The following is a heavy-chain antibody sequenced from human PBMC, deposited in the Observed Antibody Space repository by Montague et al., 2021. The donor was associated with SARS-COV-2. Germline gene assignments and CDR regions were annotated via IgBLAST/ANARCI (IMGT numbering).Heavy chain of an antibody. CDR3: ARDLRWGYYDILTGYYRPLDY. Sequence: SLRLSCAASGFTFSSYSMNWVRQAPGKGLEWVSYISSSSSTIYYADSVKGRFTISRDNAKNSLYLQMNSLRAEDTAVYYCARDLRWGYYDILTGYYRPLDYWGQGTMVTVSS. V-gene: IGHV3-48*04. D-gene: IGHD3-9*01. J-gene: IGHJ4*02. CDR2: ISSSSSTI. CDR1: GFTFSSYS.